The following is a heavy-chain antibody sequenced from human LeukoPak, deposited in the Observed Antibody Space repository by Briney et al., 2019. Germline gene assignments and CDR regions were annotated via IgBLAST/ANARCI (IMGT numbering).Heavy chain of an antibody. V-gene: IGHV1-2*02. CDR1: GYTFTGYY. J-gene: IGHJ3*02. CDR2: INPNSGGT. CDR3: ARDAPPSPGAFDI. Sequence: GASVKVSCKASGYTFTGYYMHWVRQAPGQGLEWMGWINPNSGGTNYAQKFQGRVTMTRDTSISTAYMELSRLRSDDTAVYYCARDAPPSPGAFDIWGQGTMVTVSS.